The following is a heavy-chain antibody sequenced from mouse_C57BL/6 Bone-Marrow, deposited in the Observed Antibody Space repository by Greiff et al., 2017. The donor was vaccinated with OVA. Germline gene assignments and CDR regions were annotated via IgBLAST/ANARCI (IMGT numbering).Heavy chain of an antibody. D-gene: IGHD4-1*01. CDR1: GFSLTSYG. Sequence: QVQLKESGPGLVQPSQSLSITCTVSGFSLTSYGVHWVRQSPGKGLEWLGVIWRGGSTDYNAAFMSRLSITKDNSKSQVFFKMNSLQADDTAIYYCAKNSGASNFSFDYWGQGTTLTVSS. CDR3: AKNSGASNFSFDY. CDR2: IWRGGST. J-gene: IGHJ2*01. V-gene: IGHV2-5*01.